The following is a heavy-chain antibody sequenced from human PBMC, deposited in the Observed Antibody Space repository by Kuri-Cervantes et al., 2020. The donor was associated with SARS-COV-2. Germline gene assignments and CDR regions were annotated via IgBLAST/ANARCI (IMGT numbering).Heavy chain of an antibody. CDR3: ARVGRAGPFDY. CDR2: IYYSGST. V-gene: IGHV4-61*05. Sequence: SETLSLTCTVSGGSISSSSYYWSWIRQPPGKGLEWIGYIYYSGSTNYNPSLKSRVTISVDTSKNQFSLKLSSVTAADTAVYYCARVGRAGPFDYWGQGTLVTVSS. D-gene: IGHD6-13*01. J-gene: IGHJ4*02. CDR1: GGSISSSSYY.